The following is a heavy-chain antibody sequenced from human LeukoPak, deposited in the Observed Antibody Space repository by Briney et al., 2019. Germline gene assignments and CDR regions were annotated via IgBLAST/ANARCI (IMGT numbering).Heavy chain of an antibody. CDR1: GGSFSGYY. V-gene: IGHV4-34*01. J-gene: IGHJ5*02. CDR2: INHSGST. D-gene: IGHD3-10*01. Sequence: SETLSLTCAVYGGSFSGYYWSWIRQPPGKGLEWIGEINHSGSTNYNPSLKSRVTISVDTSKNRFSLKLSSVTAADTAVYYCARGKGFYYGSGSYSDGLDPWGQGTLVTVSS. CDR3: ARGKGFYYGSGSYSDGLDP.